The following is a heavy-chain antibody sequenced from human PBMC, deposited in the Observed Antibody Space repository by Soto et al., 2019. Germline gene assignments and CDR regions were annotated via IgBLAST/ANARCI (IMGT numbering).Heavy chain of an antibody. V-gene: IGHV1-69*08. J-gene: IGHJ2*01. CDR2: IIPILGIA. D-gene: IGHD2-2*01. Sequence: QVQLVQSGAEVKKPGSSVKVSCKASEGTFSSYTISWVRQAPGQGLEWMGRIIPILGIANYAQKFQGRVTITADKSTSTAYMELSSLRSEDTAVYYCARDRSLGVVVPAALRYFDLWGRGTLVTVSS. CDR1: EGTFSSYT. CDR3: ARDRSLGVVVPAALRYFDL.